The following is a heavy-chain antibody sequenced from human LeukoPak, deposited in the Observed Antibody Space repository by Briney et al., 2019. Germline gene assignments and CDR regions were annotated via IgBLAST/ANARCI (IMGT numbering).Heavy chain of an antibody. D-gene: IGHD2-15*01. CDR3: ASKVNYSPFDY. V-gene: IGHV3-7*02. J-gene: IGHJ4*02. Sequence: PGGSLRLSCAASGFTFSNYWMIWVRQAPGKGLEWVGNIKQDGSEKRYADSVRGRFSISRDNAKSTLYLQMNSLRAEDTAVYYCASKVNYSPFDYWGQGTPVTVSS. CDR2: IKQDGSEK. CDR1: GFTFSNYW.